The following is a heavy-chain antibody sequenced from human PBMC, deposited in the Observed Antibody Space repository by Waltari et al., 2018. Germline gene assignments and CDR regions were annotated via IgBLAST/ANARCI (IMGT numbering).Heavy chain of an antibody. CDR2: IIPILGIA. CDR1: GGTFSSYA. CDR3: ARRPRPRYSSSLDAFDI. J-gene: IGHJ3*02. Sequence: QVQLVQSGAEVKKPGSSVKVSCKASGGTFSSYAISWVRQAPGQGLEWMGGIIPILGIANYAQKFQGRVTITADKSTSTAYMELSSLRSEDTAVYYCARRPRPRYSSSLDAFDIWGQGTMVTVSS. V-gene: IGHV1-69*10. D-gene: IGHD6-13*01.